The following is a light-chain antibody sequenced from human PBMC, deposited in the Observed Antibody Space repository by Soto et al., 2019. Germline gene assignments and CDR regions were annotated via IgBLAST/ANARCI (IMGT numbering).Light chain of an antibody. V-gene: IGKV1-5*03. J-gene: IGKJ1*01. CDR1: QTINMW. Sequence: DIQMTQSPSTLSASVGDRVTITCRASQTINMWLAWYQQKPGKAPNLLIYRASSLESGVPSRFSGSGSGTEFTLTLNSLQPEDFATYYFLQYNTDFRTFGQGNKVDIK. CDR2: RAS. CDR3: LQYNTDFRT.